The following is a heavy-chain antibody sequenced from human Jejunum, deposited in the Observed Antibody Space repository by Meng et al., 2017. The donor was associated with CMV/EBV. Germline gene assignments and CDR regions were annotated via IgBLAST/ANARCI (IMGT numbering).Heavy chain of an antibody. J-gene: IGHJ6*02. D-gene: IGHD2/OR15-2a*01. CDR2: ISSRMAFT. CDR1: GFTFISDT. CDR3: VRGSDFRYGMDI. V-gene: IGHV3-21*01. Sequence: ASGFTFISDTMNWVRQAPGKGLEWVSSISSRMAFTYYADLVKGRFTISRDDAQNSVHLQMNSLRVEDTAIYYCVRGSDFRYGMDIWGQGTTVTVSS.